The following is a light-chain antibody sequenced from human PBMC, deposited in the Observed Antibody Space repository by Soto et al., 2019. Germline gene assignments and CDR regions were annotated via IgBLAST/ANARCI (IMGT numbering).Light chain of an antibody. CDR2: GAS. V-gene: IGKV1-9*01. J-gene: IGKJ4*01. CDR3: QQLNSYPLT. CDR1: QAISSS. Sequence: DIQLTQSPSFLSASVGDRIAITCRASQAISSSLAWYQQKPGKAPKLLIYGASTLQSGVPSRFSGSGSGTEFTLTVSTLQLEDFATYYCQQLNSYPLTFGGGTKVEIK.